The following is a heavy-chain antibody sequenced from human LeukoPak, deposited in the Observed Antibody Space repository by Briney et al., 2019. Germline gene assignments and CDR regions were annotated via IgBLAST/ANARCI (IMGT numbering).Heavy chain of an antibody. J-gene: IGHJ5*02. CDR2: IKQDGSEK. CDR3: ARAVAGTHWFDP. D-gene: IGHD6-19*01. V-gene: IGHV3-7*01. CDR1: GFTFSSYW. Sequence: GGSLRLSCAASGFTFSSYWMSWVRQAPGKGLEWVANIKQDGSEKYYVDSVKGRFTVSRDNGIYSLFLQMNSLRAGDTAVYYCARAVAGTHWFDPWGQGTLVTVSS.